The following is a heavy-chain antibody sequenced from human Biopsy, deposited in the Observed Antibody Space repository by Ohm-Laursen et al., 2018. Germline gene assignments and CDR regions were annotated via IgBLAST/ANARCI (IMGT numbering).Heavy chain of an antibody. V-gene: IGHV4-4*07. CDR3: AGIVLGPTNDAFDI. CDR1: GGFISSYY. J-gene: IGHJ3*02. CDR2: IYPGGGT. D-gene: IGHD1-26*01. Sequence: SDTLSLTCTVSGGFISSYYWSWIRQAAGKGLEWIGRIYPGGGTIYNPSLKSRVTMSVDTSKNHFSLNLNSVTAADTAVYYCAGIVLGPTNDAFDIWGQGTMVTVSS.